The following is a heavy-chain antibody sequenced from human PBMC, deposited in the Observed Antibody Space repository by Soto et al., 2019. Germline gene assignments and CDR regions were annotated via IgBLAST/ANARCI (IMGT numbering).Heavy chain of an antibody. CDR1: GFTFSDYY. Sequence: GGSLRLSCVGSGFTFSDYYMDWVRQAPGKGLEWVGRARNKANSHTTEYAPSVRGRFTISRDDSKNSLYLQMDSLKTEDTSVYYCTRDLVAGTPGGLDVWGQGTTVTVSS. V-gene: IGHV3-72*01. CDR2: ARNKANSHTT. D-gene: IGHD6-19*01. J-gene: IGHJ6*02. CDR3: TRDLVAGTPGGLDV.